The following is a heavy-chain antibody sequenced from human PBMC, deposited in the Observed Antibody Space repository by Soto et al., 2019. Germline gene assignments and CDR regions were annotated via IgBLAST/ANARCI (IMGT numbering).Heavy chain of an antibody. CDR3: ARCPQPPDTADPYAVDV. CDR2: IVPSVDTT. V-gene: IGHV1-69*18. CDR1: GGTFSRSG. Sequence: QVQLVQSGTEVKKPGASVKVSCKASGGTFSRSGFHWVRQAPGQGLEWMGMIVPSVDTTSYAQKFQARVTISADQFTSTVYMDLRSLRSEDTAVYYCARCPQPPDTADPYAVDVWGQGTRVIVSS. D-gene: IGHD5-18*01. J-gene: IGHJ6*02.